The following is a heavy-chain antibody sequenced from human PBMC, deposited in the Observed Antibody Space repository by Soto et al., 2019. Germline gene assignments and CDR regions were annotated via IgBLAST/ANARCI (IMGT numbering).Heavy chain of an antibody. J-gene: IGHJ4*02. CDR1: GFDFSNTW. CDR3: AKDWYFTIDF. CDR2: INSDGSNI. D-gene: IGHD3-9*01. Sequence: LRLSCAASGFDFSNTWVHWVRQVPGKGLVWVSRINSDGSNIIYADSVKGRFTISRDNAKNTVYLQMSSLRVEDTAVYYCAKDWYFTIDFWGQGIPVTVSS. V-gene: IGHV3-74*01.